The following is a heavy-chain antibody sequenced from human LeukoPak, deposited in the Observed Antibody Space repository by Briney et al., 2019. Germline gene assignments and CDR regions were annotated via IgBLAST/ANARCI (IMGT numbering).Heavy chain of an antibody. J-gene: IGHJ3*02. CDR2: IYHSGST. D-gene: IGHD3-22*01. CDR3: ARDPPGPAYYYDQIEDAFDI. V-gene: IGHV4-38-2*02. Sequence: TSETLSLTCTVSGYSISSGYYWGWIRQPPGKGLEWIGSIYHSGSTYYNPPLKSRVTISVDTSKNQFSLKLSSVAAADTAVYYCARDPPGPAYYYDQIEDAFDIWGQGTMVTVSS. CDR1: GYSISSGYY.